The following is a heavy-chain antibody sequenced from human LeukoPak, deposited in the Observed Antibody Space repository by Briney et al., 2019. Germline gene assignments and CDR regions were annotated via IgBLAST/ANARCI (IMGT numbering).Heavy chain of an antibody. CDR3: AREELGSSLGFDP. CDR2: ISFDGSNK. V-gene: IGHV3-30-3*01. CDR1: GFTFSTYP. J-gene: IGHJ5*02. D-gene: IGHD3-16*01. Sequence: QSGGSLRLSCAASGFTFSTYPIHWVRQPPGKGLEWVAVISFDGSNKYYADSVKGRFTISRDNSKNTLYLQMNSLRAEDTAVYYCAREELGSSLGFDPWGQGTLVTVSS.